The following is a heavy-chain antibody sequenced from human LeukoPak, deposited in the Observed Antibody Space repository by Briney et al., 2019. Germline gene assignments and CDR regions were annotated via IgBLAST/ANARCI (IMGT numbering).Heavy chain of an antibody. J-gene: IGHJ5*02. D-gene: IGHD5-24*01. CDR1: GYTFTSYD. CDR3: ARDHTYRRDGHNWFDH. CDR2: MNPNSGNR. V-gene: IGHV1-8*03. Sequence: AAVKLSCKASGYTFTSYDINWVRQATGQGLEWMGWMNPNSGNRGYTQNVQGRVTITRNTSISTAYMELSSLRSEDTAVYYCARDHTYRRDGHNWFDHWGQGTLVTVSS.